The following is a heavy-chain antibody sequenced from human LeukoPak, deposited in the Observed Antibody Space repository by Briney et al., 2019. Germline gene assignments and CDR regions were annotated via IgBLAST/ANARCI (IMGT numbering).Heavy chain of an antibody. V-gene: IGHV1-18*01. J-gene: IGHJ4*02. CDR1: GYTFTSYG. CDR3: ARGLWFGEFPPSFYY. D-gene: IGHD3-10*01. Sequence: GASVKVSCKASGYTFTSYGISWVRQAPGQGLEWMGWISAYNGNTNYAQKLQGRVTMTTDTSTSTAYMELRSLRSDDTAVYYCARGLWFGEFPPSFYYWGQGTLVTVSS. CDR2: ISAYNGNT.